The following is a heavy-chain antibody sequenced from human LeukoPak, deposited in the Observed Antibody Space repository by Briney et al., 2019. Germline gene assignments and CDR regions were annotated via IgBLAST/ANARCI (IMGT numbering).Heavy chain of an antibody. J-gene: IGHJ4*02. D-gene: IGHD2-2*01. CDR2: FIPSLGRA. CDR3: ARDRPGSGTSYEIDY. V-gene: IGHV1-69*10. CDR1: GCTFSSYA. Sequence: SVKVSCKASGCTFSSYAISWVRQAHAQGLEWVGVFIPSLGRATYAQKFQGRVTITADESTSTAYIELSSLRSEDTAMYYCARDRPGSGTSYEIDYWGQGTLVTVSS.